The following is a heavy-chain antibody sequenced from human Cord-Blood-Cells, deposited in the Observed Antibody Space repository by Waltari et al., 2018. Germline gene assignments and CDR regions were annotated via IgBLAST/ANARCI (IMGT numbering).Heavy chain of an antibody. CDR3: ARARRDYYGSGSYFYFDY. J-gene: IGHJ4*02. Sequence: QVQLVQSGAEVKKPGSSVKVSCKASGVTFSSYATRWVRPAPGQGLEWMGGIIPIFGTANYAQKFQGRVTITADESTSTAYMELSSLRSEDTAVYYCARARRDYYGSGSYFYFDYWGQGTLVTVSS. CDR1: GVTFSSYA. CDR2: IIPIFGTA. D-gene: IGHD3-10*01. V-gene: IGHV1-69*01.